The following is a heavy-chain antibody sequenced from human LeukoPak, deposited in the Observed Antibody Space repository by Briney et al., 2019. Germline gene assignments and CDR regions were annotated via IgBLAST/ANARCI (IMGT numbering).Heavy chain of an antibody. V-gene: IGHV1-18*01. CDR2: ISAYNGNT. CDR3: ARDLGMVDSSSWYVVAFSPPPRWFDP. CDR1: GYTFTSYG. D-gene: IGHD6-13*01. Sequence: ASVKVSCKASGYTFTSYGISWVRQAPGQGLEWMGWISAYNGNTNYAQKLQGRVTMTTDTSTSTAYMELRSLRSDDTAVYYCARDLGMVDSSSWYVVAFSPPPRWFDPWGQGTLVTVSS. J-gene: IGHJ5*02.